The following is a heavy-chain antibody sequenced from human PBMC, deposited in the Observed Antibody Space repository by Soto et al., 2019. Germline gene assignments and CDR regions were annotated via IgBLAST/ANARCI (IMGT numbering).Heavy chain of an antibody. J-gene: IGHJ6*02. D-gene: IGHD2-2*03. CDR2: IIPIFGTA. Sequence: SVKVSCKASGVTFSSYAISWVRQAPGQGLEWMGGIIPIFGTANYAQKFQGRVTITADESTSTAYMELSSLRSEDTAVYYCARGMDIVVVPAAIFNYGMDVWGQGTTVTVSS. CDR1: GVTFSSYA. CDR3: ARGMDIVVVPAAIFNYGMDV. V-gene: IGHV1-69*13.